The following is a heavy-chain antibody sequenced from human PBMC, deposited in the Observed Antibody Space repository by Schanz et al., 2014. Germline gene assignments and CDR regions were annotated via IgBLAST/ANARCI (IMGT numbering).Heavy chain of an antibody. CDR1: GFTFSTYT. J-gene: IGHJ4*02. Sequence: EVQLVESGGGLVKPGGSLRLSCVASGFTFSTYTMSWVRQAPGKGLEWVSVIYSGGSTYYADSVKGRFTVSRDNSKNTVYLQMTSLRAEDTAVYYCAKEESPPSLVDYWGQGTLVTVSS. V-gene: IGHV3-66*02. CDR2: IYSGGST. CDR3: AKEESPPSLVDY.